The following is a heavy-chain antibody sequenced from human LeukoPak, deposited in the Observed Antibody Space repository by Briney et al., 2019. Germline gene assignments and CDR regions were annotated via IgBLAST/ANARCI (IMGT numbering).Heavy chain of an antibody. CDR2: IFYSGSS. J-gene: IGHJ4*02. V-gene: IGHV4-59*01. D-gene: IGHD6-19*01. CDR1: GGSISSYY. Sequence: PSETLSLTCTVPGGSISSYYWSWIRQPPWKGLEWIGYIFYSGSSNYNPSLKSRVTMSVDTSKNQFSLSLNSVTAADTAVYYCARGRGWIAVAGPLLFDSWGQGTLVTVSS. CDR3: ARGRGWIAVAGPLLFDS.